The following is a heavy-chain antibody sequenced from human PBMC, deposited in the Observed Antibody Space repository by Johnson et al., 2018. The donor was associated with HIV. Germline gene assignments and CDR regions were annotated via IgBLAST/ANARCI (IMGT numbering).Heavy chain of an antibody. CDR2: IYSGGST. D-gene: IGHD3-22*01. CDR3: ARGRGYYRFDAFDI. V-gene: IGHV3-66*01. J-gene: IGHJ3*02. CDR1: GFTVSSNY. Sequence: LQVVESGGGLVQPGGSLRLSCTASGFTVSSNYMSWVRQAPGKGLEWLSVIYSGGSTYYADSVKGRFTISRDNSKNTLYLQMNSLRAEDTAVYYCARGRGYYRFDAFDIWGQGTMVTVSS.